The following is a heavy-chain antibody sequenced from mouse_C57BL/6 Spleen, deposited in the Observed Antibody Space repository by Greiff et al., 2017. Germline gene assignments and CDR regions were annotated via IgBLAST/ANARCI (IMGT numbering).Heavy chain of an antibody. CDR3: ASLLLLVPYYAMDY. J-gene: IGHJ4*01. D-gene: IGHD1-1*01. CDR1: GYAFSSSW. V-gene: IGHV1-82*01. CDR2: IYPGDGDT. Sequence: QVQLQQSGPELVKPGASVKISCKASGYAFSSSWMNWVKQRPGKGLEWIGRIYPGDGDTNYNGKFKGKATLTADKSSSTAYMQLGSLNSEDSAVYFCASLLLLVPYYAMDYWGQGTSVTVSS.